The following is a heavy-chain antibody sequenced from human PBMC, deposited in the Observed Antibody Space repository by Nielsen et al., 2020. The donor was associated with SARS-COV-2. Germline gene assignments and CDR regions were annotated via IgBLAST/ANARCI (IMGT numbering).Heavy chain of an antibody. CDR1: GFAFDNHG. V-gene: IGHV3-20*04. J-gene: IGHJ4*02. CDR3: ARDHGSAIDY. D-gene: IGHD2-15*01. CDR2: ISWNSGSI. Sequence: GESLKISCAASGFAFDNHGMSWVRQAPGKGLEWVSGISWNSGSIGYADSVKGRFTISRDNSKNTLYLQMNSLRAEDTAVYYCARDHGSAIDYWGQGTLVTVSS.